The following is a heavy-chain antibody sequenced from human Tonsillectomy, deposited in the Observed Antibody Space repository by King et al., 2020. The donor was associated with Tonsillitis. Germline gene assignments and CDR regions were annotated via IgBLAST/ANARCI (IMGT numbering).Heavy chain of an antibody. CDR2: ISYDGSNK. D-gene: IGHD6-19*01. CDR3: AGAQWLVPSPFDY. CDR1: GFTFSSYA. V-gene: IGHV3-30*01. Sequence: VQLVESGGGVVQPGRSLRLSCAASGFTFSSYAMHWVRPAPGKGLEWVAVISYDGSNKYYADSVKGRFTIPRDNSKNTLYLQMNSLRTEDTAVYFCAGAQWLVPSPFDYWGQGTLVTVSS. J-gene: IGHJ4*02.